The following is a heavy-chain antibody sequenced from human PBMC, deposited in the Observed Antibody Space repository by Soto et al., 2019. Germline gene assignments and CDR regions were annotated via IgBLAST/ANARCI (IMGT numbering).Heavy chain of an antibody. J-gene: IGHJ4*02. CDR2: ISKDGSNK. Sequence: QVQVVESGGGVVQPGTSLRLSCAASGFTLSIYNMHWVRQAPGKGLEWVAVISKDGSNKYYADSVKGRFTISRDNSKNTLYLQMNSLRAEDTAVYYCARGPDYQQLFVLDYWGQGTLVTVSS. CDR1: GFTLSIYN. CDR3: ARGPDYQQLFVLDY. V-gene: IGHV3-30-3*01. D-gene: IGHD2-2*01.